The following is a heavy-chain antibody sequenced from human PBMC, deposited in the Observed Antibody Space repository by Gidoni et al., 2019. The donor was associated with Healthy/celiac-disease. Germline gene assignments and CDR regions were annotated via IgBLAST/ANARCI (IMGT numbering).Heavy chain of an antibody. V-gene: IGHV3-33*01. J-gene: IGHJ4*02. CDR2: IWYDGSNK. Sequence: QVQLVESWGGVVQPGSSLRLSCAASGFTFSSYGMHWVRQAPGKGLEWVEVIWYDGSNKYYADSVKGRFTISRDNSKNTLYLQMNSLRAEDTAVYYCARAHKIQLWSGSREEFDYWGQGTLVTVSS. CDR1: GFTFSSYG. CDR3: ARAHKIQLWSGSREEFDY. D-gene: IGHD5-18*01.